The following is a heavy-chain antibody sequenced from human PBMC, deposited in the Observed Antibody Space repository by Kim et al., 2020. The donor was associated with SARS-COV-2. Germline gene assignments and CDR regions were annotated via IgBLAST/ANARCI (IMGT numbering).Heavy chain of an antibody. D-gene: IGHD1-7*01. Sequence: SETLSLTCAVYGGSFSGYYWSWIRQPPGKGLEWIGEINHSGSTNYNPSLKSRVTISVDTSKNQFSLKLSSVTAADTAVYYCAIGTWMFGGFDYWGQGTLVTVSS. CDR3: AIGTWMFGGFDY. CDR2: INHSGST. CDR1: GGSFSGYY. J-gene: IGHJ4*02. V-gene: IGHV4-34*01.